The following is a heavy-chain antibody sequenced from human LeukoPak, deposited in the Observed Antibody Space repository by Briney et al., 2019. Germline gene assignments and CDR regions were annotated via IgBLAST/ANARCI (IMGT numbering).Heavy chain of an antibody. J-gene: IGHJ4*02. CDR3: ARGEVATIPHFDY. V-gene: IGHV1-2*02. CDR2: INPNSGAT. D-gene: IGHD5-12*01. Sequence: GASVKDSCKASGYTFTGYYIHWVRQAPGQGLEWMGWINPNSGATNYAQKFQGRVTMTRDTSISTVYMELTRLISDDTAVYYCARGEVATIPHFDYWGQGTLVTVSS. CDR1: GYTFTGYY.